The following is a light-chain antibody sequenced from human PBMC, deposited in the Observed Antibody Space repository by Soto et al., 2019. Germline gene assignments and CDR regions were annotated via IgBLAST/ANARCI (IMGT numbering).Light chain of an antibody. CDR2: EVS. J-gene: IGLJ1*01. V-gene: IGLV2-14*01. CDR3: SSYRSSSAPVI. Sequence: QSALTQPASVSGSPGQSITISCTGTSSDVGGYNYVSWYQQHPGKAPKLMIYEVSNRPSGVSNRFSGSKSCKTASLTISGLQAEDEADYYCSSYRSSSAPVIFGTGTKVTVL. CDR1: SSDVGGYNY.